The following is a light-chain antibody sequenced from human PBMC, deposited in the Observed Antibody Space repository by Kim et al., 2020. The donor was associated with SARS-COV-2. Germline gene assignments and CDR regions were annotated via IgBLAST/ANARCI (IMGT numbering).Light chain of an antibody. V-gene: IGLV7-43*01. CDR1: TGAVTSGYY. CDR2: STS. CDR3: LFYYGGALV. J-gene: IGLJ2*01. Sequence: PGGTVALTCASNTGAVTSGYYPNWFQQKPGQAPRTLMYSTSNKHSWTPARFSGSLLGGKAALTLSGVQPEDEADYYCLFYYGGALVFGGGTQLTVL.